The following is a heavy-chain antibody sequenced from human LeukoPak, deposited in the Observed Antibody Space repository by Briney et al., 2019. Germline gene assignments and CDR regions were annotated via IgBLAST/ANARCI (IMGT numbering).Heavy chain of an antibody. V-gene: IGHV4-59*01. Sequence: PSETLSLTCTVSGGSISSYYWSWIRQPPGKGLEWIGYIYYSGSTNCNPSLKSRVTISVDTSKNQFSLKLSSVTAADTAVYYCAMGDYYDSSGYPLLYYWGQGTLVTVSS. CDR3: AMGDYYDSSGYPLLYY. D-gene: IGHD3-22*01. CDR1: GGSISSYY. J-gene: IGHJ4*02. CDR2: IYYSGST.